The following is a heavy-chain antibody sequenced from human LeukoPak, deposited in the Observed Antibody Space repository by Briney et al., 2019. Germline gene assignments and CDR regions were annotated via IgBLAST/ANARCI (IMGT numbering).Heavy chain of an antibody. J-gene: IGHJ4*02. CDR3: AKDPRKSSSSWYGDRALNYFDY. V-gene: IGHV3-23*01. CDR1: GFTFSSYA. CDR2: ISGSGGST. D-gene: IGHD6-13*01. Sequence: GGSLRLSCAASGFTFSSYAMSWVRQAPGKGLEWVSAISGSGGSTYYADSVRGRFTISRDNSKNTLYLQMNSLRAEDTAVYYCAKDPRKSSSSWYGDRALNYFDYWGQGTLVTVSS.